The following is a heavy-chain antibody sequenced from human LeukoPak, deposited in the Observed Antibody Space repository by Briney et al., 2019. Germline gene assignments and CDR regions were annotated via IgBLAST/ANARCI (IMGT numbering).Heavy chain of an antibody. J-gene: IGHJ4*02. Sequence: PGASLRLSYAVSGXTVSTYYMSWVRQAPGKGLEWVSLFDVAGDTYYADSVKGRFSISRDNSKNTVYLQMNSLRVEDTAVYYCAKGPVSAIVGATTLGYWGQGILVTVSS. CDR3: AKGPVSAIVGATTLGY. CDR2: FDVAGDT. V-gene: IGHV3-53*01. CDR1: GXTVSTYY. D-gene: IGHD1-26*01.